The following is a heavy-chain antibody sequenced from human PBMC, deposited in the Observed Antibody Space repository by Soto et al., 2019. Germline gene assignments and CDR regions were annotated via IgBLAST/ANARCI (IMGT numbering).Heavy chain of an antibody. D-gene: IGHD3-10*01. V-gene: IGHV3-9*01. CDR2: ISWNSDTI. CDR3: AKVGGAGSYYQAYFHH. CDR1: GFTFDEYA. Sequence: EVQLVESGGGSVQPGRSLRLSCAASGFTFDEYAMQWVRQPPGKGLEWVSSISWNSDTICYADSVKGRFTISRDNARKSLYLQMNSLRAEDTAFYYCAKVGGAGSYYQAYFHHWGQGTLVIVSS. J-gene: IGHJ1*01.